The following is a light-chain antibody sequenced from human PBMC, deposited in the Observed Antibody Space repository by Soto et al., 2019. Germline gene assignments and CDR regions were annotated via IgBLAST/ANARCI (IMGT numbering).Light chain of an antibody. J-gene: IGKJ1*01. Sequence: IQMTQSPSTRSSSLGDRVTITCRASQSISSCLAWYQQKPGKAPKLLIYKASSLEGGVPSLFSGSGSGTVFPLTISIMTADFVATYYCQQYNSYWTFGQGTKVDIK. CDR3: QQYNSYWT. CDR1: QSISSC. CDR2: KAS. V-gene: IGKV1-5*03.